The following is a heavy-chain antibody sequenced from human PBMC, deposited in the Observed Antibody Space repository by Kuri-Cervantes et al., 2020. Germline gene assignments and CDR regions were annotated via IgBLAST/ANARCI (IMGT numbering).Heavy chain of an antibody. D-gene: IGHD3-10*01. CDR1: GFTFSDYY. CDR3: TRDYFYGSGSYSDY. Sequence: GESLKISCAASGFTFSDYYMSWVRQAPGRGLEWLSYISTSGGTIYYADSVKGRFTISRDNAKNSLYLQMNSLRVADTAMYYCTRDYFYGSGSYSDYWGQGTLVTVSS. CDR2: ISTSGGTI. J-gene: IGHJ4*02. V-gene: IGHV3-11*04.